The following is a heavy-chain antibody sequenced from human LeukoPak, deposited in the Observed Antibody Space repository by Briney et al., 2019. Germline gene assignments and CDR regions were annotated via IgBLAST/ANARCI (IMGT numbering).Heavy chain of an antibody. V-gene: IGHV3-53*01. D-gene: IGHD1/OR15-1a*01. CDR1: GFSVSSNF. CDR2: IYSGGNT. CDR3: ARDGYGNNYMDV. Sequence: GGSLRLSCAASGFSVSSNFMSWVRQAPGKGLEWVSVIYSGGNTHYADYVKGRFTISRDNSKNTLYLQMNSLRAEDTAMYYCARDGYGNNYMDVWGKGTTVTVSS. J-gene: IGHJ6*03.